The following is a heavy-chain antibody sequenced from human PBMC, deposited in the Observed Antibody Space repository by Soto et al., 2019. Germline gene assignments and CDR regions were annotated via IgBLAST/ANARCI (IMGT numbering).Heavy chain of an antibody. CDR1: GFTFSSYG. V-gene: IGHV3-30*18. CDR3: ANARLGVTTGTTDYFDY. Sequence: GGSLRLSCAASGFTFSSYGMHWVRQAPGKGLEWVAVISYDGSNKYYADSVKGRFTISRDNSKNTLYLQMNSLRAEDTAVYYCANARLGVTTGTTDYFDYWGQGTLVTVSS. J-gene: IGHJ4*02. CDR2: ISYDGSNK. D-gene: IGHD1-1*01.